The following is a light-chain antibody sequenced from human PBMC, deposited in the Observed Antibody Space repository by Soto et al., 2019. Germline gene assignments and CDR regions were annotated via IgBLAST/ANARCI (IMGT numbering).Light chain of an antibody. Sequence: IVMTQSPATLSVSPGERATLSCRASQSVSSNLAWYQQKPGQAPRLLIYGASTRATGIPARFSGSGSGTEFTLTISSLQSEDFAVYYCQQYNNWPRTFGPGTKV. CDR2: GAS. V-gene: IGKV3-15*01. J-gene: IGKJ1*01. CDR1: QSVSSN. CDR3: QQYNNWPRT.